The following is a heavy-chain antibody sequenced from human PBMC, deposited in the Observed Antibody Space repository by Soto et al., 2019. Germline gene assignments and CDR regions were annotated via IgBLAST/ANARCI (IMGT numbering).Heavy chain of an antibody. J-gene: IGHJ6*02. Sequence: SETLSLTCAVYGGPFSGYYWSWIRQPPGKGLEWIGEINHSGSTNYNPSLKSRVTISVDTSKNQFSLKLSSVTAADTAVYYCASYSSRTYYYYGMDVWGQGTTVTVSS. CDR3: ASYSSRTYYYYGMDV. CDR1: GGPFSGYY. V-gene: IGHV4-34*01. D-gene: IGHD6-13*01. CDR2: INHSGST.